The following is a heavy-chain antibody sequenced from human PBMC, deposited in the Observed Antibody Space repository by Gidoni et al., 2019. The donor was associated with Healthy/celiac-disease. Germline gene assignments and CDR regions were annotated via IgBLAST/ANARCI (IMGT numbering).Heavy chain of an antibody. Sequence: QVQLVQSGAEVKKPGASVKVSCKASGYTFTGYYMHWVRQAPGQGLEWMGRINPNSGGTNYAQKFQGRVTMTRDTSISTAYMELSRLRSDDTVVYYCARGKHITYDYYYYGMDVWGQGTTVTVSS. CDR2: INPNSGGT. V-gene: IGHV1-2*05. J-gene: IGHJ6*02. CDR1: GYTFTGYY. D-gene: IGHD2-2*01. CDR3: ARGKHITYDYYYYGMDV.